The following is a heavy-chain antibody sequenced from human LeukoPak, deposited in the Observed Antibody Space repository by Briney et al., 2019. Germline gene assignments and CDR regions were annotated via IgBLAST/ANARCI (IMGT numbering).Heavy chain of an antibody. CDR1: GGSISSSNYY. J-gene: IGHJ4*02. CDR2: MYYSGNT. V-gene: IGHV4-39*07. CDR3: ARVARAREPYYYDSSGYSYYFDY. Sequence: SETLSLTCTVSGGSISSSNYYWGWIRQPPGKGLEWIGSMYYSGNTYYNPSLKSRVTISVDTSKNQFSLKLSSVTAADTAVYYCARVARAREPYYYDSSGYSYYFDYWGQGTLVTVSS. D-gene: IGHD3-22*01.